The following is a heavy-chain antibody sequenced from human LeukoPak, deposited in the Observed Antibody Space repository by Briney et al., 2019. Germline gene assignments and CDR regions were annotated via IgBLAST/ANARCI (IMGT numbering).Heavy chain of an antibody. D-gene: IGHD1-1*01. CDR3: AKDDVAWNDVHWFDP. Sequence: GGSLRLSCAASGFTFSYYTMSWVRQAPGKGLEWVSSISGTGGSIYYADSVKGRFTISRDNAKNSLYLQMSSLRVEDTAVYYCAKDDVAWNDVHWFDPWGQGTLVTVSS. J-gene: IGHJ5*02. V-gene: IGHV3-21*01. CDR1: GFTFSYYT. CDR2: ISGTGGSI.